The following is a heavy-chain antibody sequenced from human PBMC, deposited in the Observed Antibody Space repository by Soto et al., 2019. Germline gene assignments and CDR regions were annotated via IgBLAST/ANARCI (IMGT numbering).Heavy chain of an antibody. CDR1: GFTFSSYG. J-gene: IGHJ4*02. CDR2: ISYDGSNK. CDR3: AKGALRFLEWFPDFDY. V-gene: IGHV3-30*18. D-gene: IGHD3-3*01. Sequence: GSLRLSCAASGFTFSSYGMHWVRQAPGKGLEWVAVISYDGSNKYYADSVKGRFTISRDNSKNTLYLQMNSLRAEDTAVYYCAKGALRFLEWFPDFDYWGQGTLVTVSS.